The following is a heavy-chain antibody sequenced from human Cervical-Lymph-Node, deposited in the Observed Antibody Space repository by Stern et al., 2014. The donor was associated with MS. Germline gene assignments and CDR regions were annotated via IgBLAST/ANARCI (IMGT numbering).Heavy chain of an antibody. CDR1: GFTFTSSA. V-gene: IGHV1-58*01. Sequence: QLVQSGPEVKKPGTSVNVSCKASGFTFTSSAVQWVRQARGQRLEWIGWIVVRSGNTNYAQKFQERVTITRDRATSTAYMELSSLRSEDTAVYYCAAGYDPKNYYYGMDVWGQGTTVTVSS. CDR2: IVVRSGNT. CDR3: AAGYDPKNYYYGMDV. D-gene: IGHD2-2*01. J-gene: IGHJ6*02.